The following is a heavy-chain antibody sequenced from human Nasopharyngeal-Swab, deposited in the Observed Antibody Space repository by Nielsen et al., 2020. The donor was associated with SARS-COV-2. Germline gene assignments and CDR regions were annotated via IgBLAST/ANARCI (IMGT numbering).Heavy chain of an antibody. CDR3: AREKRTYYDFWSGYLLYGMDV. J-gene: IGHJ6*02. V-gene: IGHV3-21*06. Sequence: GGSLRLSCAASGFTFSSYSMNWVRQAPGKGLEWVSSISSSSSYIYYADSVKGRFTISRDNAKNSLYLQMNSLRAEDTAVYYCAREKRTYYDFWSGYLLYGMDVWGQGTTVTVSS. D-gene: IGHD3-3*01. CDR2: ISSSSSYI. CDR1: GFTFSSYS.